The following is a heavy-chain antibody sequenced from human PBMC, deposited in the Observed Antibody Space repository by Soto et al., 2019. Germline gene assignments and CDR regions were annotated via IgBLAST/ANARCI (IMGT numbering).Heavy chain of an antibody. V-gene: IGHV3-23*01. Sequence: GGSLSCAASGFTFSSYAMSWVRQAPGKGLEWVSAISGSGGSTYYADSVKGRFTISRDNSKNTLYLQMNSLRAEDTAVYYCAKAISWSGWPLDYWGQGTLVTVSS. D-gene: IGHD6-19*01. CDR1: GFTFSSYA. CDR3: AKAISWSGWPLDY. CDR2: ISGSGGST. J-gene: IGHJ4*02.